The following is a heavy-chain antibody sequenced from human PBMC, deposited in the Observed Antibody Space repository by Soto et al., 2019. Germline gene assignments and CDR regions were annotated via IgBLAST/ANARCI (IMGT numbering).Heavy chain of an antibody. CDR2: IKSKTDGGTT. CDR1: GFTFTSAW. J-gene: IGHJ6*02. V-gene: IGHV3-15*01. Sequence: GGSLRLSCAASGFTFTSAWMSWVRQAPGKGLEWVGRIKSKTDGGTTDYAAPVRGRFTISRDDSKNTLYVQLNSLKTEDTAVYYCARVVSSAYYYHQLMDVWGQGTTVTVSS. D-gene: IGHD3-22*01. CDR3: ARVVSSAYYYHQLMDV.